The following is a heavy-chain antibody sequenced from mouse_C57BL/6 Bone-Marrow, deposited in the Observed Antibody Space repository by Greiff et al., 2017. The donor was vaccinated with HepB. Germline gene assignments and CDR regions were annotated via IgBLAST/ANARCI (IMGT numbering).Heavy chain of an antibody. D-gene: IGHD1-1*01. CDR2: ISNGGGST. CDR3: ASIYYYGSSYQYFDV. CDR1: GFTFSDYY. Sequence: EVKLMESGGGLVQPGGSLKLSCAASGFTFSDYYMYWVRQTPEKRLEWVAYISNGGGSTYYPDTVKGRFTISRDNAKNTLYLQMSRLKSEDTAMYYCASIYYYGSSYQYFDVWGTGTTVTVSS. J-gene: IGHJ1*03. V-gene: IGHV5-12*01.